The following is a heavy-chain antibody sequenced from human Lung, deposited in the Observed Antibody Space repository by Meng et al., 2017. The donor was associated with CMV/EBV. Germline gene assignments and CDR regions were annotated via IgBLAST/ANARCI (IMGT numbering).Heavy chain of an antibody. CDR2: ISWNSGST. V-gene: IGHV3-9*01. D-gene: IGHD1-1*01. J-gene: IGHJ6*02. CDR1: GFTFDDYA. CDR3: ARDQGSYEQLAPDYYVGMDV. Sequence: GGSLRLXCAASGFTFDDYAMHWVRQAAVKGLEWVSGISWNSGSTDYANSEEGRLTVSRDNTKKAISLKMNSLGTEDTAVYYCARDQGSYEQLAPDYYVGMDVWXRGTXVTVSS.